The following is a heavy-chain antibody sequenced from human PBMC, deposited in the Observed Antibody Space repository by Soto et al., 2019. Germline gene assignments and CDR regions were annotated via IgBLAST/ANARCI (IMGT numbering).Heavy chain of an antibody. V-gene: IGHV3-23*01. Sequence: GGSLRLSCAASGFTFSSYAMSWVRQAPGKGLEWVSVISGSGGSTYYADTVKGRFTISRDNSKNTLYLQMNSLRAEEKAEYYSEKAPNDSYSFMAVGGNGTSVPVS. J-gene: IGHJ6*03. CDR1: GFTFSSYA. D-gene: IGHD3-3*01. CDR2: ISGSGGST. CDR3: EKAPNDSYSFMAV.